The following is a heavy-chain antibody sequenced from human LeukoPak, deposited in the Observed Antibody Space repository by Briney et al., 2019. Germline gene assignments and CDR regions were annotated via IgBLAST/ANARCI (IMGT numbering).Heavy chain of an antibody. J-gene: IGHJ5*02. CDR1: GYTFTSYD. D-gene: IGHD6-6*01. CDR3: AKIGAAARRTPNPRWFDP. V-gene: IGHV1-8*01. Sequence: ASVKVSCKASGYTFTSYDVNWVRQATGQGLEWMGWMNPNSGNTGYAQKFQGRVTMTRNTSISTPYMELSSLRSEDTAVDYCAKIGAAARRTPNPRWFDPWGQGTLVTVSS. CDR2: MNPNSGNT.